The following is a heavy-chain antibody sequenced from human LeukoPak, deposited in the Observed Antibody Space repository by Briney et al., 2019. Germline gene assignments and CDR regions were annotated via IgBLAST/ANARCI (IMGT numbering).Heavy chain of an antibody. CDR3: ASFSRYSSGWYGYFDY. CDR1: GGSISGYY. D-gene: IGHD6-19*01. Sequence: SETLSLTCTVSGGSISGYYWSWIRQPPGKGLEWIAYIHYSGSTNYNPPLKSRLTISVDTSKNQLSLKLSSVTAADTAVYYCASFSRYSSGWYGYFDYWGQGTLVTVSS. V-gene: IGHV4-59*01. CDR2: IHYSGST. J-gene: IGHJ4*02.